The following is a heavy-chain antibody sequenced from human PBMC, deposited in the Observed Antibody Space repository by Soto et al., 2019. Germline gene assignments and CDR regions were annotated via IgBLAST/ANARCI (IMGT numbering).Heavy chain of an antibody. CDR2: IKQDGSKK. V-gene: IGHV3-7*01. Sequence: PGGSLRLSCAASGFPFSSYWMTWVRQAPGMGLEWVANIKQDGSKKFYVGSVEGRFTISRDNTKSSFFLQMNSLRVEDTAIYYCARAPLAFDFWSGPTADYWGQGTLVTVSS. CDR1: GFPFSSYW. D-gene: IGHD3-3*01. J-gene: IGHJ4*02. CDR3: ARAPLAFDFWSGPTADY.